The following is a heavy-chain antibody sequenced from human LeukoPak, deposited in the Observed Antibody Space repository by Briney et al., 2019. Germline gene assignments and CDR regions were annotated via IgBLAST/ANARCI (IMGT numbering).Heavy chain of an antibody. V-gene: IGHV1-69*13. CDR2: INTIFGTA. Sequence: ASVKVSCKASGGTFSSSAISWVRQAPGQALEWMGGINTIFGTAKYAQRFQGRVTITADESTSTAYMELSSLRSEDTAVYYCARTTTVVTPWADNDHWGQGTLVTVSS. CDR3: ARTTTVVTPWADNDH. J-gene: IGHJ4*02. CDR1: GGTFSSSA. D-gene: IGHD4-23*01.